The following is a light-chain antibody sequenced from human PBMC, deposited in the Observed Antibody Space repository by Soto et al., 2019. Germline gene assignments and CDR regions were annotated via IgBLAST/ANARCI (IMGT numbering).Light chain of an antibody. V-gene: IGLV2-11*01. CDR1: SSDVGDYNY. CDR2: DVN. J-gene: IGLJ3*02. Sequence: QSALTQPRSVSGSPGQSVTISCTGTSSDVGDYNYVSWYQQHPSKAPKLMIYDVNKRPSGVPDRFSGSKSGNTASLTISGLQAEDEADYYCCSYAGSYTLWVFGGGTKLTVL. CDR3: CSYAGSYTLWV.